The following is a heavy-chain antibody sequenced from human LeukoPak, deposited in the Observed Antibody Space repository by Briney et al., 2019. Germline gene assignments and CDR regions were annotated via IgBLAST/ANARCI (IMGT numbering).Heavy chain of an antibody. J-gene: IGHJ4*02. V-gene: IGHV3-23*01. CDR3: TKGCGDTCHSDFEY. D-gene: IGHD2-15*01. CDR2: IGGGPGNT. Sequence: PGGSLRLSCAASGFTFSYYAMGWVRRAPGKGLEWVSTIGGGPGNTFYADSVKGGFTISRDNSKYTLYLQMNSLKHDETAIYYYTKGCGDTCHSDFEYWGQGSLVTVSS. CDR1: GFTFSYYA.